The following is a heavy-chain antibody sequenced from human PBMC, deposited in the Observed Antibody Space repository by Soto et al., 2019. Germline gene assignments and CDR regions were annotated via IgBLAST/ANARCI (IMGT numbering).Heavy chain of an antibody. Sequence: SETLSLTCTVSGCSISSSSYYWGWIRQPPGKGLEWIGGIYYSGSTYYNPSLKSRVTISVDTSKNQFSLKLSSVTAADTAVYYCASPKIAFYNWFDPWGQGTLVTVSS. CDR1: GCSISSSSYY. V-gene: IGHV4-39*01. CDR3: ASPKIAFYNWFDP. D-gene: IGHD3-3*02. J-gene: IGHJ5*02. CDR2: IYYSGST.